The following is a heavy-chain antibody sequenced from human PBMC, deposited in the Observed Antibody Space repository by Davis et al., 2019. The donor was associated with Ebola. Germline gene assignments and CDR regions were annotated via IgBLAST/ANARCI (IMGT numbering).Heavy chain of an antibody. CDR2: IIPNSGGT. D-gene: IGHD4-17*01. Sequence: ASVKVSCKASGGTFSSYAISWVRQAPGQGLEWMGGIIPNSGGTNCAQKFQDTVTMTRDTSIGTAYMELSRLISDDTAVYFCAKADGVQFGDYVDPFDFWGQGTLVTVSS. V-gene: IGHV1-2*02. J-gene: IGHJ4*02. CDR3: AKADGVQFGDYVDPFDF. CDR1: GGTFSSYA.